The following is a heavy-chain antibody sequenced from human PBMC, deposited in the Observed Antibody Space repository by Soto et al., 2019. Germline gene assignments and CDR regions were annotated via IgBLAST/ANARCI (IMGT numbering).Heavy chain of an antibody. CDR2: ISYDGSNK. J-gene: IGHJ6*02. CDR3: AKGIYSNYAYGMDV. CDR1: GFTFSSYG. Sequence: GGSLLLSSSASGFTFSSYGMTWVRQAPGKGLEWVAVISYDGSNKYYADSVKGRFTISRDNSKNTLYLQMNSLRAEDTAVYYCAKGIYSNYAYGMDVWGQGTTVTVSS. D-gene: IGHD4-4*01. V-gene: IGHV3-30*18.